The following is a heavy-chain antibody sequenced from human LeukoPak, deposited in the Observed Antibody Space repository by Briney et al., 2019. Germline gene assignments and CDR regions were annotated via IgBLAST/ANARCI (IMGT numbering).Heavy chain of an antibody. J-gene: IGHJ4*02. D-gene: IGHD6-6*01. Sequence: SETLSLTCTVSGGSISSHYWSWIRQPPGKGLEWIGYIYYSGSTYYNPSLKSRVTISVDTSKNQFSLKLSSVTAADTAVYYCARWLRSSSSQNFDYWGQGTLVTVSS. CDR3: ARWLRSSSSQNFDY. CDR2: IYYSGST. V-gene: IGHV4-59*11. CDR1: GGSISSHY.